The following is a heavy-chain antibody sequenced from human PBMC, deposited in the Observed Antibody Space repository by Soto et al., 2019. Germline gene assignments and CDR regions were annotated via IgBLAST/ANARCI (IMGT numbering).Heavy chain of an antibody. CDR3: ARFGSSSTNY. CDR1: GFTFSSYS. D-gene: IGHD6-6*01. V-gene: IGHV3-48*01. J-gene: IGHJ4*02. CDR2: ISSSSSSTI. Sequence: GGSLRLSCAASGFTFSSYSMNWVRQAPGKGLEWVSYISSSSSSTIYYADSVKGRFTISRDNAKNSLYLQMNSLRAEDTAVYYCARFGSSSTNYWGQGTLVTVSS.